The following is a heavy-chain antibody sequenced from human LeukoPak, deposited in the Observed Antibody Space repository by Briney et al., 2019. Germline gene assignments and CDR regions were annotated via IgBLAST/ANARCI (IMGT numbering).Heavy chain of an antibody. V-gene: IGHV1-2*02. CDR2: INPNSGGT. J-gene: IGHJ1*01. CDR1: GYTFTSYY. Sequence: ASVKVSCKASGYTFTSYYMHWVRQAPGQGLEWMGWINPNSGGTNYAQKFQGRVTMTRDTSISTAYMELSRLRSDDTAVYYCARGRLNQLLSLFQHWGQGTLVTVSS. D-gene: IGHD2-2*01. CDR3: ARGRLNQLLSLFQH.